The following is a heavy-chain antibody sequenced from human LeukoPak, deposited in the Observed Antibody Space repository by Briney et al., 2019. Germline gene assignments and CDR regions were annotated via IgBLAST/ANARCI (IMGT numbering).Heavy chain of an antibody. CDR1: GGSISNDY. V-gene: IGHV4-59*01. J-gene: IGHJ4*02. Sequence: SETLSLTCTVSGGSISNDYWSWIRQPPGKGLEWIGYIYYSGSTNYNPSLKSRVTISVDTSKNQFSLKLSSVTAADTAVYYCARDIAAAGNLFDYWGQGTLVTVSS. D-gene: IGHD6-13*01. CDR3: ARDIAAAGNLFDY. CDR2: IYYSGST.